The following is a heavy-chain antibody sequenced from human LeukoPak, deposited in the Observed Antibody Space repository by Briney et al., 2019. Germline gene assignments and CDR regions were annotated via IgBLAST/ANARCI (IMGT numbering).Heavy chain of an antibody. Sequence: GESLKISSKGSGYSFGTYWIVWVRQMPGKGLEWMGSIYPGDSDTRYSPSFQGQVTISADKSINTAYMQWSSLKSSDTAMYYCARCYGSGTYDAFHIWGQGTMVTVSS. CDR3: ARCYGSGTYDAFHI. V-gene: IGHV5-51*01. D-gene: IGHD3-10*01. CDR2: IYPGDSDT. J-gene: IGHJ3*02. CDR1: GYSFGTYW.